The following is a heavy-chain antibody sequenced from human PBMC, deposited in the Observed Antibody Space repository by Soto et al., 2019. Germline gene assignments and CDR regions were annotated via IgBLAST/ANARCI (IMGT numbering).Heavy chain of an antibody. CDR1: GGSISCSY. CDR3: ARSVAVPGAHIDY. D-gene: IGHD6-19*01. CDR2: IYYTGST. V-gene: IGHV4-59*01. J-gene: IGHJ4*02. Sequence: SETLSRTCIVSGGSISCSYWSWIRQSPGKGLEWLGYIYYTGSTNYSPSLRSRVSISVDTSKNEFSLRLSSVTAADTAVYFCARSVAVPGAHIDYWGQGTQVTVSS.